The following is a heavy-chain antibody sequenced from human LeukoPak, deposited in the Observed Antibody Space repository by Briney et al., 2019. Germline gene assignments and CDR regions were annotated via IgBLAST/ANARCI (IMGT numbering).Heavy chain of an antibody. CDR3: AKGAFWTGYSEYFDP. V-gene: IGHV3-33*06. Sequence: GGSLRLSCAASGFTFSTYGMYRVRQAPGKGLEWAALIWNDGSKKYYADSVKGRFTISRDNSKNTLYLQMNSLRAEDTAVYYCAKGAFWTGYSEYFDPWGQGILVTVSS. CDR1: GFTFSTYG. D-gene: IGHD3/OR15-3a*01. CDR2: IWNDGSKK. J-gene: IGHJ4*02.